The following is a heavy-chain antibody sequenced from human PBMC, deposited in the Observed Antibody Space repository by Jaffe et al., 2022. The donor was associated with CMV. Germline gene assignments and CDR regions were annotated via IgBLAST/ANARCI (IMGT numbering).Heavy chain of an antibody. CDR1: GGSISGSSHF. D-gene: IGHD3-10*01. CDR2: IYYSGSI. CDR3: ARHADHRLLYFGELPLGSFDY. V-gene: IGHV4-39*01. J-gene: IGHJ4*02. Sequence: QLQLQESGPGLVKPSETLSLTCPVSGGSISGSSHFWGWIRQPPGKGLEWIGSIYYSGSIYYNPSLKSRVTISVDTSRNQFSLKLSSVTAADTAVYYCARHADHRLLYFGELPLGSFDYWAQGTLVTVSS.